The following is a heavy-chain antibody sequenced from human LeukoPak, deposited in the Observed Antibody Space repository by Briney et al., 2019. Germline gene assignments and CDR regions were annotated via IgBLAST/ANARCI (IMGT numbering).Heavy chain of an antibody. Sequence: GGSLRLSCAGSGFFSGSYAMTWVRQAPEKGLEWVSSISGSGESTSYADSVKGRFTNSRDNSKNTLYLQMNSLRAEDTAVYYCAKDSWTGFGFVFDYWGQGTLVTVSS. CDR2: ISGSGEST. CDR1: GFFSGSYA. J-gene: IGHJ4*02. V-gene: IGHV3-23*01. CDR3: AKDSWTGFGFVFDY. D-gene: IGHD3-16*01.